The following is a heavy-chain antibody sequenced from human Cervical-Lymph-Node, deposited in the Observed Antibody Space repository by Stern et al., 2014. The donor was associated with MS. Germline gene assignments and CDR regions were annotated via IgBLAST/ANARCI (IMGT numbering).Heavy chain of an antibody. CDR3: AIDSSGYYAY. J-gene: IGHJ4*02. D-gene: IGHD3-22*01. V-gene: IGHV4-39*01. Sequence: QVQLQESGPGLVKPSETLSLTCTVSGGSISSSSYYWGWIRQPPGKGLKWIGNIYYSGSTYYNPYLKSRVTISVDTSKNKFSLKMSSLPAADTAVYYCAIDSSGYYAYWGQGTLVTVSS. CDR2: IYYSGST. CDR1: GGSISSSSYY.